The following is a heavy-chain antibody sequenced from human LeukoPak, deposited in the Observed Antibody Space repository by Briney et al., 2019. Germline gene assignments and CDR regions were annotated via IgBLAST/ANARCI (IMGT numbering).Heavy chain of an antibody. J-gene: IGHJ4*02. D-gene: IGHD6-13*01. CDR2: IKQDGSEK. CDR1: GFMFSSSW. V-gene: IGHV3-7*01. Sequence: PGGSLRLSCAASGFMFSSSWMSWVRQTPGKGLEWVANIKQDGSEKYYADSVKGRFTISRDNAKNSLYLQMNSLRAEDTAVYYCARAIAAAGKGPNDYWGQGTLVTVSS. CDR3: ARAIAAAGKGPNDY.